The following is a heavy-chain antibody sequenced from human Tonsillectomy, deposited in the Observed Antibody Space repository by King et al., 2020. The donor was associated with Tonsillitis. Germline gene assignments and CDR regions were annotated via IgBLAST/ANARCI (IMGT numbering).Heavy chain of an antibody. CDR1: GFTFSDYY. V-gene: IGHV3-11*05. Sequence: VQLVESGGGLVKPGGSLRLSCAASGFTFSDYYMSWIRQAPGKGLEWVSYISGGYNYTACAESVGGRFTISRDNAKNSLFLQMHSLRAEDTALYYCAREVTYGSGSDAFDIWGQGTMVTVSS. D-gene: IGHD3-10*01. J-gene: IGHJ3*02. CDR2: ISGGYNYT. CDR3: AREVTYGSGSDAFDI.